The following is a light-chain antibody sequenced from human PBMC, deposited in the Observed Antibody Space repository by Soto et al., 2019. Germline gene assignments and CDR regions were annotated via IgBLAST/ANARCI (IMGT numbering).Light chain of an antibody. CDR3: QQSYSSPT. CDR2: AAS. CDR1: QTISSY. V-gene: IGKV1-39*01. Sequence: DIQMTQSPSSQSASVGDRVTITCRESQTISSYLNWYQQKPGKAPKLLIYAASSLESGVPSRFSGSGSGTDFTLTISSLHPEDFATYFCQQSYSSPTFGQGTKVEVK. J-gene: IGKJ1*01.